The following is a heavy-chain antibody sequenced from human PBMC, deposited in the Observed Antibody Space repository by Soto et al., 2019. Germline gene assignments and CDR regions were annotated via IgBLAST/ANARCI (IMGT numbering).Heavy chain of an antibody. Sequence: PSETLSLTCTVSGGSISSYYWSWIRQPPGKGLEWIGYIYYSGTTSYNPSLNSRVTMSVDTSKNQFSLKVNSVTAADTAVYYCARQVGGWAPWYFDYWGQGTLVTVSS. CDR3: ARQVGGWAPWYFDY. J-gene: IGHJ4*02. CDR1: GGSISSYY. CDR2: IYYSGTT. D-gene: IGHD6-19*01. V-gene: IGHV4-59*08.